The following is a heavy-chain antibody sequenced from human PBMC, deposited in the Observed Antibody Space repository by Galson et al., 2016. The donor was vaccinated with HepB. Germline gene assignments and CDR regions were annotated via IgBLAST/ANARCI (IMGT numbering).Heavy chain of an antibody. CDR2: IKGDGSEE. Sequence: SLRLSCAASGFTMGNYWMTWVRQAPGKGLEWVANIKGDGSEEYYVDSVKGRFTISRDDARNSLYLQMNSLRAEDTAVYYCARSPAYGDYLPWYFDLWGRGTLVTVSS. J-gene: IGHJ2*01. CDR3: ARSPAYGDYLPWYFDL. CDR1: GFTMGNYW. D-gene: IGHD4-17*01. V-gene: IGHV3-7*01.